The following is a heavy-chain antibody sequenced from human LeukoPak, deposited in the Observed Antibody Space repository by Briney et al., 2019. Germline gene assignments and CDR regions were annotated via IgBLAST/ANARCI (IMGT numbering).Heavy chain of an antibody. CDR3: ARGNGPGSFIIDY. V-gene: IGHV3-48*01. J-gene: IGHJ4*02. CDR2: IDSSSSSI. CDR1: GFIFTSHS. D-gene: IGHD3-10*01. Sequence: GGSPRLSCAASGFIFTSHSMNWVRQAPGKGLEWVSFIDSSSSSIHYADSVRGRFTISRDTAKNLLYLQMNSLRAEDTAEYFCARGNGPGSFIIDYWGQGTLVAASS.